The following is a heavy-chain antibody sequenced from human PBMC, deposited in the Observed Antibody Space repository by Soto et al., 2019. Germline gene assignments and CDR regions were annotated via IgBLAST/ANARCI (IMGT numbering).Heavy chain of an antibody. J-gene: IGHJ5*02. V-gene: IGHV3-21*01. Sequence: GGSLRLSCAASGFIFRSFTMNWVRQAPGKGLEWVSTISSNSAYIYYTDALRGRFTISRDNAKNSLHLQMNSLRAEDTAVYYCTRDASRDSSARGWFDPWGPGTLVTVSS. CDR1: GFIFRSFT. CDR2: ISSNSAYI. CDR3: TRDASRDSSARGWFDP. D-gene: IGHD6-13*01.